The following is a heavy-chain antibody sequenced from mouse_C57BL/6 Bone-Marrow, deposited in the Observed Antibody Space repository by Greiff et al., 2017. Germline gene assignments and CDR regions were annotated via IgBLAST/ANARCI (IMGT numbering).Heavy chain of an antibody. CDR1: GYTFTSYW. J-gene: IGHJ3*01. CDR2: IYPGSGST. D-gene: IGHD1-1*01. CDR3: ASSYYGSSYLFAY. V-gene: IGHV1-55*01. Sequence: VQLQQPGAELVKPGASVKMSCKASGYTFTSYWITWVKQRPGQGLEWIGDIYPGSGSTNYNEKFKSKATLTVDTSSSTAYMQLSSLTSEDSAVYYCASSYYGSSYLFAYWGQGTLVTVSA.